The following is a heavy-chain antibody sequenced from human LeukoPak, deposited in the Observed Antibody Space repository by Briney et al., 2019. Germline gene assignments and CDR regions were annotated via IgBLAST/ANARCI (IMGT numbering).Heavy chain of an antibody. V-gene: IGHV4-59*01. CDR2: IYHGGST. CDR3: ARTKAWNFDL. Sequence: SETLSLTCTVSGGSISSYYWNWIRQPPGKGLEWIAFIYHGGSTNYNPSLKSRVTISVDTSKNQFSLKLTSVTAADTAVYYCARTKAWNFDLWGRGTLVTVSS. CDR1: GGSISSYY. J-gene: IGHJ2*01.